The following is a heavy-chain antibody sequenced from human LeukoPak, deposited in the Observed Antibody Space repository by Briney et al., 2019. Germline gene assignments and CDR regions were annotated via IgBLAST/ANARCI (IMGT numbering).Heavy chain of an antibody. Sequence: GASVKVSCKASGYTFTSYGISWVRQAPGQGLEWMGWISAYNGNTNYAQKLQGRVTMTTDTSTSTAYMELRSLRSDDTAVYYCAREGYYGSGSPPSLYFDYWGQRTLVTVSS. V-gene: IGHV1-18*01. CDR2: ISAYNGNT. CDR1: GYTFTSYG. D-gene: IGHD3-10*01. CDR3: AREGYYGSGSPPSLYFDY. J-gene: IGHJ4*02.